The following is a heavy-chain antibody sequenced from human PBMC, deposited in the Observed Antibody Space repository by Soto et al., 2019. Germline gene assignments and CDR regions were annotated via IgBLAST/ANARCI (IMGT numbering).Heavy chain of an antibody. J-gene: IGHJ4*02. V-gene: IGHV3-23*01. Sequence: EVQLLQSGGGLVQPGVSLRLSCATSGFTFISDDMSWVRQAPGKGLEWVSKIIGSGGSTYYADSVKGRFTISRDNSKNTVDLQINGLRAEDTAVYYCAKTSGLAAAGSAFDYWGQGTLVTASS. CDR2: IIGSGGST. CDR1: GFTFISDD. D-gene: IGHD6-13*01. CDR3: AKTSGLAAAGSAFDY.